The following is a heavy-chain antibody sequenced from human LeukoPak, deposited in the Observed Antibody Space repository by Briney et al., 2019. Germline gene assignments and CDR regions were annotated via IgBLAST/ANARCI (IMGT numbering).Heavy chain of an antibody. V-gene: IGHV1-2*02. CDR3: ARDLAFGEVVTNRGAFDT. D-gene: IGHD3-10*01. Sequence: GASVKVSCKASGYTFTDYYMHWVRQAPGQGLEWRGWINPKSGGTNYAQKFQGRVTMTRDTSISTAYMELSRLRSDDTAVFYCARDLAFGEVVTNRGAFDTWGQGTMVTVSS. CDR1: GYTFTDYY. J-gene: IGHJ3*02. CDR2: INPKSGGT.